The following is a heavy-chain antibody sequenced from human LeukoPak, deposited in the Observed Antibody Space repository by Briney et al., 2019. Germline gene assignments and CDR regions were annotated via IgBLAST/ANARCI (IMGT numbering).Heavy chain of an antibody. CDR1: GFTFSDYY. J-gene: IGHJ6*03. V-gene: IGHV3-11*04. Sequence: KPGGSLRLSCAASGFTFSDYYMSWIRQAPGKGLEWVLYISNRGDTINYADSVRGRFTISRDNAKNSLNLQMNSLRAEDTAVYYCARVVRAYSSGWSDYFYHMDVWGKGTTVTVSS. CDR3: ARVVRAYSSGWSDYFYHMDV. CDR2: ISNRGDTI. D-gene: IGHD6-19*01.